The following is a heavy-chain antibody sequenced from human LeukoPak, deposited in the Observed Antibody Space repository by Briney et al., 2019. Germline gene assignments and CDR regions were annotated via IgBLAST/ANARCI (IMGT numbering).Heavy chain of an antibody. D-gene: IGHD2-2*01. CDR2: TYYRSTWYN. CDR3: ARRLTQYDCFDP. V-gene: IGHV6-1*01. Sequence: SQTLSRTRAISGDIVSSNSVTWNWIRQSPSRGLEWLGRTYYRSTWYNDYAVSVRGRITVNPDTSKNQFSLHLNSVTPEDTAVYYCARRLTQYDCFDPWGQGILVTVSS. J-gene: IGHJ5*02. CDR1: GDIVSSNSVT.